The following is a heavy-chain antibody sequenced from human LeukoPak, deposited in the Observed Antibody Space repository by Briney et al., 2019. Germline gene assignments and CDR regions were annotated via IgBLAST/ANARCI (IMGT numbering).Heavy chain of an antibody. J-gene: IGHJ5*02. V-gene: IGHV4-61*08. D-gene: IGHD3-10*01. CDR1: GGSISRGGYS. CDR2: IHYTGST. Sequence: SETLSLTCAVSGGSISRGGYSWSWIRQPPGKGLECIGYIHYTGSTNYNPSLKSRVTISVDTSKSQFSLKLSSVTAADTAIYYCARGGYYGSGNDFRFDPWGQGTLVTVSS. CDR3: ARGGYYGSGNDFRFDP.